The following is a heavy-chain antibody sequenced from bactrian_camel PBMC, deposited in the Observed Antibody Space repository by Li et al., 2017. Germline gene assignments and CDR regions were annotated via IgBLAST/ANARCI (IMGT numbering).Heavy chain of an antibody. V-gene: IGHV3S53*01. CDR3: AIPWTDTWD. J-gene: IGHJ4*01. CDR2: IAGDGRT. Sequence: HVQLVESGGGSVQTGGSLRLSCVFSGYTNGIRFMAWFRQPAGKEREGVAAIAGDGRTDYADSVKGRFTISRDNAENTVLLQMSSLNAEDTALYYCAIPWTDTWDWGQGTQVTVS. CDR1: GYTNGIRF.